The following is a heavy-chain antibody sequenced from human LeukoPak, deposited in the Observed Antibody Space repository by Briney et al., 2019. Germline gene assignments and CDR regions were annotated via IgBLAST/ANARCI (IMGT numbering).Heavy chain of an antibody. CDR1: GFSFSSFA. D-gene: IGHD3-3*01. CDR2: ISGSGGTT. CDR3: AKAGHYDFWSGYQAYYYYYMDV. Sequence: PGGSLRLSCEASGFSFSSFAVSWVRQAPGKGLEWVSSISGSGGTTYYADSVEGRFTISRDNSKNTLYLQMNSLRAEDTAVYYCAKAGHYDFWSGYQAYYYYYMDVWGKGTTVTVSS. J-gene: IGHJ6*03. V-gene: IGHV3-23*01.